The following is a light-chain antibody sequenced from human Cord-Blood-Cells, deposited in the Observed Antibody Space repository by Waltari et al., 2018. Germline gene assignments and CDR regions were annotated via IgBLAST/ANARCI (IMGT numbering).Light chain of an antibody. Sequence: EIVFTQSPATPSLSPGERATLSCRASQSVSSYLPWFQPKPGQAPRLLIYDTSNRATGIPAKFSGSGSETDFTHTSSSLEPEDLAVYHCQQRSNWLTFGGGTNVEIK. CDR3: QQRSNWLT. CDR1: QSVSSY. J-gene: IGKJ4*01. CDR2: DTS. V-gene: IGKV3-11*01.